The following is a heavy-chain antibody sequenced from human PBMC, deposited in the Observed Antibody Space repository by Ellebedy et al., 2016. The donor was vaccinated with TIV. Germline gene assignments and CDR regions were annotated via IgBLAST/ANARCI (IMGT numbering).Heavy chain of an antibody. J-gene: IGHJ4*02. CDR2: VSSSGNT. CDR1: GGSISSYY. V-gene: IGHV4-59*12. Sequence: MPSETLSLTCTVSGGSISSYYWSWIRQPPGKGLEWIGYVSSSGNTNYNPSLKSRVPISIDTSKNQFSLKLSFVTAADTAVYYCAGTEYIGFWGYWGQGTLVTVSS. D-gene: IGHD3-16*01. CDR3: AGTEYIGFWGY.